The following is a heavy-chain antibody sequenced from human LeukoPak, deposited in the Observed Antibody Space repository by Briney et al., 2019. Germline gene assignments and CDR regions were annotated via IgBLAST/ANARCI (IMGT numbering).Heavy chain of an antibody. J-gene: IGHJ4*02. Sequence: PRASVKVSCKASGYTFTGYYMHWVRQAPGQGLEWMGWINPNSGGTNYAQKFQGRVTMTRDTSISTAYMELSRLRSDDTAVFYCASYSSSSYSVDYWGQGTLVTVSS. CDR3: ASYSSSSYSVDY. D-gene: IGHD6-6*01. V-gene: IGHV1-2*02. CDR2: INPNSGGT. CDR1: GYTFTGYY.